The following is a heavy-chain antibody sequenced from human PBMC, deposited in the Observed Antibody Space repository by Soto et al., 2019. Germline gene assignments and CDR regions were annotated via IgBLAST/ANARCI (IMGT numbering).Heavy chain of an antibody. J-gene: IGHJ4*02. CDR2: IYYSGSS. D-gene: IGHD1-26*01. CDR1: GGSISSGSYH. CDR3: ARVEGSSYYFRHDC. V-gene: IGHV4-31*03. Sequence: TLSLTCTVSGGSISSGSYHWSWIRQHPGKGLEWIGNIYYSGSSYYNPSLKSRATISIDTSKDQFSLRLGSVTAADTAGYYCARVEGSSYYFRHDCWGRGTLVTVSS.